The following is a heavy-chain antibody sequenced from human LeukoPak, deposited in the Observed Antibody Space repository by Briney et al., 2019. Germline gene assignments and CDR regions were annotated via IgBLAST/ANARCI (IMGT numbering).Heavy chain of an antibody. CDR3: ARAAVTTSRYFQH. V-gene: IGHV4-59*01. CDR2: IYNSGHT. CDR1: GGSISNYY. J-gene: IGHJ1*01. Sequence: SETLSLTCTVSGGSISNYYWSWIRQPPGKGLEWIGYIYNSGHTNYNPSLKSRVTISEGTSKNQLSLKLSSVTAADTAVYYCARAAVTTSRYFQHWGQGTLVTVSS. D-gene: IGHD4-17*01.